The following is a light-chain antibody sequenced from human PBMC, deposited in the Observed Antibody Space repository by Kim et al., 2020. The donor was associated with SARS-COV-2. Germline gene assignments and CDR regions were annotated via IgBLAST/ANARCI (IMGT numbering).Light chain of an antibody. J-gene: IGKJ4*02. CDR1: QGISSY. CDR3: QQQKSYPMRT. Sequence: DIQLTQSPSLLSASVGDRVTITCRASQGISSYLAWYQQKPGKAPKLLIYAASTLPSGVPSRFSGSGSGTEFTLTISSLQPEDFATYYYQQQKSYPMRTFGGGTKVDIK. V-gene: IGKV1-9*01. CDR2: AAS.